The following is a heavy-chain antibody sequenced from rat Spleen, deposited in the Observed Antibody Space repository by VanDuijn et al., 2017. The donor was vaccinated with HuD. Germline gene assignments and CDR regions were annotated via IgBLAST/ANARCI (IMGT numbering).Heavy chain of an antibody. CDR2: ISTGGGNT. V-gene: IGHV5-25*01. CDR3: ARRGTTSGYWYFDF. J-gene: IGHJ1*01. D-gene: IGHD1-5*01. Sequence: EVQLVESGGGLVQPGRSLKLSCAAFGFTFSDYYMAWVRQAPAEELEWVASISTGGGNTYYRDSVKGRFTISRDNAKSTLYLQMDSLRSEDTATYYCARRGTTSGYWYFDFWGPGTMVTVSS. CDR1: GFTFSDYY.